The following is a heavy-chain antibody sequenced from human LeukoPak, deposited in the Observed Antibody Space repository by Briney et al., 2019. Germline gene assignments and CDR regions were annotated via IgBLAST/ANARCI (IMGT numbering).Heavy chain of an antibody. J-gene: IGHJ4*02. Sequence: GGSLRLSCAASGFTFSSYGMHWVRQAPGKGLEWVAVISYDGSNKYYADSVKGRFTISRDNSKNTLYLQMNSLRAEDTAVYYCARPYYDFWSGYSPYFDYWGQGTLVTVSS. CDR2: ISYDGSNK. V-gene: IGHV3-30*03. CDR1: GFTFSSYG. CDR3: ARPYYDFWSGYSPYFDY. D-gene: IGHD3-3*01.